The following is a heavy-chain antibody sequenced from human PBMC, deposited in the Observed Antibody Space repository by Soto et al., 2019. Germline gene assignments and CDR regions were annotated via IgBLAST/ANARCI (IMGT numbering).Heavy chain of an antibody. Sequence: SVKVSCKASGGTFSSYTISWVRQAPGQGLEWMGRIIPIHGIANYAQKFQDRVTITADTSTSTAYMELSSLRSEDTAVYYCARGAEGSYYYGMDVWGQGTTVTVSS. V-gene: IGHV1-69*02. J-gene: IGHJ6*02. CDR3: ARGAEGSYYYGMDV. CDR2: IIPIHGIA. CDR1: GGTFSSYT.